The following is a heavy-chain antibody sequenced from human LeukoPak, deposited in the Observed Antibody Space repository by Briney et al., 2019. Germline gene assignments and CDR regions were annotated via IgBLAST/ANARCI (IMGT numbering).Heavy chain of an antibody. CDR3: AKEIGERGYSVH. Sequence: GGSLRLSCAASGFTFDDYAMHWVHHAPGKGLEWVSLISGDGGSTYYADSVRGRFTISRHNSKNSLYLQMNSLRTEDTAFYYCAKEIGERGYSVHWGQGTLVTVSS. D-gene: IGHD5/OR15-5a*01. V-gene: IGHV3-43*02. CDR1: GFTFDDYA. J-gene: IGHJ4*02. CDR2: ISGDGGST.